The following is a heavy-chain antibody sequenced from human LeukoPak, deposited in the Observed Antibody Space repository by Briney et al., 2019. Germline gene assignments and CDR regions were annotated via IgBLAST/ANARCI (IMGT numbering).Heavy chain of an antibody. CDR2: IYTSGST. CDR3: ARHAARAEWFDP. Sequence: SETLSLTCTVSGGSISSYYWSWIRQPPGKGLEWIGYIYTSGSTNYNPSLKSRVTISVDTSKNQFSLKLSYVTAADTAVYYCARHAARAEWFDPWGQGTLVTVSS. D-gene: IGHD6-6*01. V-gene: IGHV4-4*09. CDR1: GGSISSYY. J-gene: IGHJ5*02.